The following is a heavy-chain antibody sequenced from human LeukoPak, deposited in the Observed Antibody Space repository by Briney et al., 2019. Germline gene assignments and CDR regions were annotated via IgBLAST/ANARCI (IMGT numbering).Heavy chain of an antibody. V-gene: IGHV4-39*01. CDR2: IYYSGST. CDR1: GGSISSSSYY. D-gene: IGHD3-10*01. CDR3: ARQLRGRGGWFDP. Sequence: SETLSLTCTVSGGSISSSSYYWGWIRQPPGKGLEWIGSIYYSGSTYYNPSLKSRVTISVDTSKNQFSLKLSSVTAADTAVYYCARQLRGRGGWFDPWGQGTLVTVSS. J-gene: IGHJ5*02.